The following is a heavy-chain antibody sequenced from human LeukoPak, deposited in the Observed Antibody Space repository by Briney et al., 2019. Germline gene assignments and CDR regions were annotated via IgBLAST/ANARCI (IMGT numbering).Heavy chain of an antibody. J-gene: IGHJ4*02. CDR3: AKTNLYCPFDY. Sequence: PGGSLRLSCAASGFTFSSYWMSWVRQAPGKGLEWVAVISYDGSNKYYADSVKGRFTISRDNSKNTLYLQMNSLRAEDMAVYYCAKTNLYCPFDYWGQGTLITVSS. CDR2: ISYDGSNK. V-gene: IGHV3-30*18. D-gene: IGHD2-15*01. CDR1: GFTFSSYW.